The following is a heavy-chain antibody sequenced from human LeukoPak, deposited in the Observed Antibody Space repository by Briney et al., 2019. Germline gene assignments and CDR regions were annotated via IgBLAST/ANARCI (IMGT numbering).Heavy chain of an antibody. J-gene: IGHJ5*02. D-gene: IGHD3-10*01. CDR1: GSSISSGGYY. Sequence: PSETLSLTCTVSGSSISSGGYYWSWIRQPPGKGLEWIGYIYYSGSTNYNPSLKSRVTISVDTSKNQFSLKLSSVTAADTAVYYCARGHDLHYNGSGSWWFDPWGQGTLVTVSS. CDR2: IYYSGST. V-gene: IGHV4-61*08. CDR3: ARGHDLHYNGSGSWWFDP.